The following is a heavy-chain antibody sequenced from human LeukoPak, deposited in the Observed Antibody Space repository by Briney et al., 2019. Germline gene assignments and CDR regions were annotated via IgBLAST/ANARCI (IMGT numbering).Heavy chain of an antibody. CDR2: IKSKTAGGTT. Sequence: GGSLRLSCAASGFTFSDAWMTWVRQAPGKGLEWVGLIKSKTAGGTTEYAAPVKDRFTISRDDSKNTLYLQMNSLKTEDTAIYYCTTWTSHWGQGTLVTVSS. J-gene: IGHJ4*02. D-gene: IGHD3/OR15-3a*01. CDR3: TTWTSH. V-gene: IGHV3-15*01. CDR1: GFTFSDAW.